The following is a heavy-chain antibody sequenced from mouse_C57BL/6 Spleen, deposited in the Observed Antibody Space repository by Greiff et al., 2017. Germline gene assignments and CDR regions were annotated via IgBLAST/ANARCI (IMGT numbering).Heavy chain of an antibody. CDR3: ARGIYDGYLYAMDD. D-gene: IGHD2-3*01. Sequence: EVQRVESGGGLVQPGGSLKLSCAASGFTFSDYYMYWVRQTPEKRLEWVAYISNGGGSTYYPDTVKGRFTISRDNAKNTLYLQMSRLKSEDTAMYYCARGIYDGYLYAMDDWGQGTSVTVSS. CDR2: ISNGGGST. J-gene: IGHJ4*01. V-gene: IGHV5-12*01. CDR1: GFTFSDYY.